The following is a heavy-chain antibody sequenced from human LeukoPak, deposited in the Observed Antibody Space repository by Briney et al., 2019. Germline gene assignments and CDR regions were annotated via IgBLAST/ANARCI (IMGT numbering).Heavy chain of an antibody. CDR2: IIPIFGTA. CDR1: GGTFSSYA. CDR3: ASSGTSIAARIFSHLFDP. J-gene: IGHJ5*02. V-gene: IGHV1-69*05. D-gene: IGHD6-6*01. Sequence: GSSVKVSCKASGGTFSSYAISWVRQAPGQGLEWMGGIIPIFGTANYAQKFQGRVTITTDESTSTAYMELSSLRSEDTAVYYCASSGTSIAARIFSHLFDPWGQGTLVTVSS.